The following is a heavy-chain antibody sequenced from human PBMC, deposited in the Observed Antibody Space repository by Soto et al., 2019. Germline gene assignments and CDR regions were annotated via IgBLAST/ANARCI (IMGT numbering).Heavy chain of an antibody. Sequence: QVQLVESGGGVIQPGTSLSLSCGSSGFTFRSFGMYWVRQAPGKGLEWVAVVSYDGNHKYYADSVKGRFTVSRDNAKXXLYLEMTSLIGEDTAVYYCAKDVGQQLVLNYGMDVWGQGTTVTVSS. CDR1: GFTFRSFG. D-gene: IGHD6-13*01. CDR3: AKDVGQQLVLNYGMDV. V-gene: IGHV3-30*18. CDR2: VSYDGNHK. J-gene: IGHJ6*02.